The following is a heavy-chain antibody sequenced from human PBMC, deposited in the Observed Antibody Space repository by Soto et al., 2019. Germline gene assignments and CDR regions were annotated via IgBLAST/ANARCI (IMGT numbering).Heavy chain of an antibody. J-gene: IGHJ6*02. D-gene: IGHD3-10*01. Sequence: QVQLVESGGGVVQPGRSLRLSCAASRFTFSSYGMHWVRQAPGKGLEWVAVIWYDGSNKYYADSVKGRFTISRDNSKNTLYLQMNSLRAEDTAVYYCAREEAEGYYYGSGSYYGMDVWGQGTTVTVSS. V-gene: IGHV3-33*01. CDR3: AREEAEGYYYGSGSYYGMDV. CDR1: RFTFSSYG. CDR2: IWYDGSNK.